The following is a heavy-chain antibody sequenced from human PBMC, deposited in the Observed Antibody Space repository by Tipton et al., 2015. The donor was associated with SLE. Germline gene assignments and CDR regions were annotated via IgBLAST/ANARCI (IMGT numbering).Heavy chain of an antibody. V-gene: IGHV4-59*12. J-gene: IGHJ4*02. CDR2: IYYSGST. Sequence: TLSLTCTVSGGSISSYYWSWIRQPPGKGLEWIGYIYYSGSTNYNPSLKSRVTVSVDTSKNQFSLKLSSVTAADTAVYYCARRPDWGSEVRIPFDYWGQGTLVTVSS. CDR1: GGSISSYY. D-gene: IGHD7-27*01. CDR3: ARRPDWGSEVRIPFDY.